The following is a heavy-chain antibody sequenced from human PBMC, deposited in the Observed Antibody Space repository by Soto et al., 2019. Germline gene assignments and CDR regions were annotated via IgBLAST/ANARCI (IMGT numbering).Heavy chain of an antibody. J-gene: IGHJ5*02. Sequence: ASVKVSCKASGHTFTSYVINWVRQATGQGLEWMGWMNPNSGNTGYAQKLQGRVTMTTDTSTSTAYMELRSLRSDDTAVYYCARVLPPFDPWGQGTLVTVSS. CDR3: ARVLPPFDP. V-gene: IGHV1-8*01. CDR2: MNPNSGNT. CDR1: GHTFTSYV.